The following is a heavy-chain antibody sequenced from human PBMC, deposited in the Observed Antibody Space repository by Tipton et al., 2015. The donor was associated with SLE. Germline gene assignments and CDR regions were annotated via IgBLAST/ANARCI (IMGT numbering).Heavy chain of an antibody. CDR3: ARGPGVIAPTEAFDI. V-gene: IGHV4-39*07. Sequence: TLSLTCTVSGGSISNSGYYWGWIRQPPGKGLEWIGSIYYSGTTYYHPSLKSRVTISLDTSKNQFSLKVRSVTAADTAVYYCARGPGVIAPTEAFDIWGQGTMVTVSS. J-gene: IGHJ3*02. CDR2: IYYSGTT. D-gene: IGHD2-21*01. CDR1: GGSISNSGYY.